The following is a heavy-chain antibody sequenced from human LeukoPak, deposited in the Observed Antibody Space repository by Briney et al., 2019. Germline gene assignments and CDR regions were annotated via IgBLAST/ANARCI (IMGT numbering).Heavy chain of an antibody. CDR3: AKDAHYYSSSWPNWFDP. CDR1: EFTFSSYG. V-gene: IGHV3-30*02. D-gene: IGHD6-13*01. J-gene: IGHJ5*02. Sequence: PGGSLRLSCAASEFTFSSYGMHWVRQAPGKGLEWVAFIRYDGSNKYYADSVKGRFTISRDNSKNTLYLQMNSLRAEDTAVYYCAKDAHYYSSSWPNWFDPWGQGTLVTVSS. CDR2: IRYDGSNK.